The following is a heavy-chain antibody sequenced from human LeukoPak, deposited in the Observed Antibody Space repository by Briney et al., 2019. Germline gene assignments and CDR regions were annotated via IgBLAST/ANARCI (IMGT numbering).Heavy chain of an antibody. Sequence: GGSLGLSCAASGFPFSSYWMAWVRQAPGKGLEWVASIKQDGSEKYYVDSVKGRFTISRDNAKNSLYLQMNSLRAEDTAVYYCARVPVLLWFGESPRYYYGMDVWGQGTTVTVSS. CDR3: ARVPVLLWFGESPRYYYGMDV. CDR2: IKQDGSEK. V-gene: IGHV3-7*01. J-gene: IGHJ6*02. D-gene: IGHD3-10*01. CDR1: GFPFSSYW.